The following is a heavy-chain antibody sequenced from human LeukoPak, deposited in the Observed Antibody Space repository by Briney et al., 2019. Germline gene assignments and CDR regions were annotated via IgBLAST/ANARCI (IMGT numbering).Heavy chain of an antibody. CDR1: GFTFSDYW. CDR2: INQNGAEK. D-gene: IGHD5-18*01. J-gene: IGHJ4*02. Sequence: GGSLRLSCVISGFTFSDYWMNWVRQAPGKGLEWVGSINQNGAEKTYMDSVKGRFTISRDNPRNTLYLQLNSLRVEDTAVYYCAKDIQLWLEGEGYWGQGTLVTVSS. CDR3: AKDIQLWLEGEGY. V-gene: IGHV3-7*03.